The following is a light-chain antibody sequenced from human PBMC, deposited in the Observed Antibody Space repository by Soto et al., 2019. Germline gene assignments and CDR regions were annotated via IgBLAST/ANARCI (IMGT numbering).Light chain of an antibody. CDR3: QQRSNWPPYT. V-gene: IGKV3-11*01. CDR2: DAS. Sequence: EIVLTQSPATLSLSPGERATLSCRASQSVSSYLAWYQQKPGQAPRLLIYDASNRATGIPARFSGSGSGTDFTHPLSSREPEDFAVYYCQQRSNWPPYTFGQGTKLEIK. J-gene: IGKJ2*01. CDR1: QSVSSY.